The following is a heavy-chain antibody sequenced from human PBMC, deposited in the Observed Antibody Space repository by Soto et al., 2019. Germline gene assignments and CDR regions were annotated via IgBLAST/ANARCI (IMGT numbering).Heavy chain of an antibody. D-gene: IGHD2-2*01. J-gene: IGHJ5*02. CDR2: MNPNSGNT. CDR3: ARGRYCSSTSCYGVDWFDP. V-gene: IGHV1-8*01. CDR1: GYTFTSYD. Sequence: QVQLVQSGAEVKKPGASVKVSCKASGYTFTSYDINWVRQATGQGLEWRGWMNPNSGNTGYAQKFQGRVTMTRNTSISTAYMELSSLRSEDTAVYYCARGRYCSSTSCYGVDWFDPWGQGTLVTVSS.